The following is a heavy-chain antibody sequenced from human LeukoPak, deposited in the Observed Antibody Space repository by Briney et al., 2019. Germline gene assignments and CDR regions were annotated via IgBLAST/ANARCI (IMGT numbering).Heavy chain of an antibody. CDR2: INHSGNT. Sequence: TSETLSLTCAVYGGSFSGYYWSWIRQPPGKGLEWIGEINHSGNTNSNPSLKSRVTMSVDTSKNQFSLKLSSVTAADTAVYYCARDSPDYGGNSGYFDYWGQGTLVTVSS. CDR3: ARDSPDYGGNSGYFDY. D-gene: IGHD4-23*01. CDR1: GGSFSGYY. J-gene: IGHJ4*02. V-gene: IGHV4-34*01.